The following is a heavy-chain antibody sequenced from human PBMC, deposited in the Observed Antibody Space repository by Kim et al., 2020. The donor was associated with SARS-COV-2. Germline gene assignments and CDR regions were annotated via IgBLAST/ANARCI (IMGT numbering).Heavy chain of an antibody. J-gene: IGHJ4*02. CDR3: ASVYGNDHYFND. CDR1: QYTFTTNY. V-gene: IGHV1-46*01. Sequence: ASVKVSCKASQYTFTTNYIHWVRQAPGRGLEWMGIINPGGGSTVYGPGFQARVTVTRDMSTSTVYLDLRSLRFEDTAVYYCASVYGNDHYFNDWGQGTQVTVSS. D-gene: IGHD4-17*01. CDR2: INPGGGST.